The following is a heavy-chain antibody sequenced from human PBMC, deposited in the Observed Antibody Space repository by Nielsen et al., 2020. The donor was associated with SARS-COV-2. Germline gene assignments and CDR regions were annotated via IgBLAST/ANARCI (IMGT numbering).Heavy chain of an antibody. CDR3: AKDIFDYDSSGLPN. CDR1: GFTFDDYA. D-gene: IGHD3-22*01. CDR2: ISWNSGSI. J-gene: IGHJ4*02. Sequence: SLKISCAASGFTFDDYAMHWVRQAPGKGLEWVSGISWNSGSIGYADSVKGRFTISRDNAKNSLYLQMNSLRAEDTALYYCAKDIFDYDSSGLPNWGQGTLVTVSS. V-gene: IGHV3-9*01.